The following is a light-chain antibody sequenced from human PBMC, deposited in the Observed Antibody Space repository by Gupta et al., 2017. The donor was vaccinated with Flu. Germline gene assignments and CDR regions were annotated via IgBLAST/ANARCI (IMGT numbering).Light chain of an antibody. CDR3: QQCSDWPLT. CDR1: QSINNC. J-gene: IGKJ4*01. Sequence: TVLTQSPATLSLSPGESATLSCRASQSINNCLAWYQQKPGQAPRLLIYGTSNRATGIPARFSGSGSGTDFTLTISSLEPEDFAVYHCQQCSDWPLTFGGGTKVEIK. V-gene: IGKV3-11*01. CDR2: GTS.